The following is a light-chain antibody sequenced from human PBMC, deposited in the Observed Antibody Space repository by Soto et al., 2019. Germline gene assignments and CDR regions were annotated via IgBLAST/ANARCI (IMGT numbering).Light chain of an antibody. CDR3: QQLNVYPIT. CDR1: QGISNY. J-gene: IGKJ5*01. Sequence: DIQLTQSPSFLSASVGDRVTITCRASQGISNYLAWYQQKPGKAPKLLIYTTSTLQSGVPSRFSGSGAGTEFTLTISSLQPEDFATYYCQQLNVYPITFGQGTRLEIK. V-gene: IGKV1-9*01. CDR2: TTS.